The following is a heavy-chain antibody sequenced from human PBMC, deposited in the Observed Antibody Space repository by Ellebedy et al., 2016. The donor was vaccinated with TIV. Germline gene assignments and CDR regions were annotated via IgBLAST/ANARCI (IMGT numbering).Heavy chain of an antibody. CDR2: ISAYSGNT. V-gene: IGHV1-18*01. CDR1: GYTFTSYG. J-gene: IGHJ6*02. CDR3: ARYSGSGTYYRNGMDV. Sequence: AASVKVSCKASGYTFTSYGISWVRHAPGQGLEWMGWISAYSGNTNYAENLQGRVTMTTDTSTDTAYMELRSLRSDDTAVYYCARYSGSGTYYRNGMDVWGQGTTVTVSS. D-gene: IGHD3-10*01.